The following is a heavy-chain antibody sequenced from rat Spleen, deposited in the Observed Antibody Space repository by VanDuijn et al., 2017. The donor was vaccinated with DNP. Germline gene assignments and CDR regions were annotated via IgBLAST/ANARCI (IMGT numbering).Heavy chain of an antibody. CDR1: GFSLTNYG. Sequence: QVQLRESGPGLVQPSQTLSLTCTVSGFSLTNYGVTWVRQPPGKGLEWIAAISSGGSSYFNSVLKSRLSIRRDTSKSQVFLEMNSLQTEDTAIYFCIRGGVGRNWGQGVMVTVSS. CDR3: IRGGVGRN. V-gene: IGHV2S12*01. D-gene: IGHD4-3*01. J-gene: IGHJ2*01. CDR2: ISSGGSS.